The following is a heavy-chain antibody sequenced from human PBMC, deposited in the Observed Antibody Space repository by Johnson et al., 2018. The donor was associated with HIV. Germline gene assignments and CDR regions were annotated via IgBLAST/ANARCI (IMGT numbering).Heavy chain of an antibody. V-gene: IGHV3-30-3*01. CDR3: TTDVAWSYAFDI. D-gene: IGHD2-8*01. Sequence: QVQLVESGGSAVHPGTSLRLSCVASGFTFRNFAMHWVRQAPGKGLDWVAQISYDGSSEYYADYFQGRFTISRDNSKKTLYLQLNSLRAEDSAVYYCTTDVAWSYAFDIWGQGTMVTVSS. J-gene: IGHJ3*02. CDR2: ISYDGSSE. CDR1: GFTFRNFA.